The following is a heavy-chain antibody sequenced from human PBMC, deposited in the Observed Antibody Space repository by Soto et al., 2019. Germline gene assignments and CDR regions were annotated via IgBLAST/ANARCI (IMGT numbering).Heavy chain of an antibody. Sequence: QVQLVESGGGVVQPGRSLRLSCAASGFTFSSYAMQWVRQAPGKGLEWVAVISYDGSNKYYADSVKGRFTISRDNSKNTLYLQMNSLRAEDTAVYYCAPIAVALEDIWGQGTMVTVSS. CDR1: GFTFSSYA. J-gene: IGHJ3*02. CDR3: APIAVALEDI. CDR2: ISYDGSNK. V-gene: IGHV3-30-3*01. D-gene: IGHD6-19*01.